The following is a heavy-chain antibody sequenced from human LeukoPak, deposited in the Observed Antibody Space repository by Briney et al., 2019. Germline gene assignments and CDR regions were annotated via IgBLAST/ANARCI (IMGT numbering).Heavy chain of an antibody. J-gene: IGHJ1*01. Sequence: KSSETLSLTCTVSGYSISSGYYWGWIRQPPGKGLEWIGSIYHSGSTYYNPSLKSRVTISVDTSKNQFSLKLSSVTAADTAVYYCARDYYDSSGVFQHWGQGTLVTVSS. CDR3: ARDYYDSSGVFQH. CDR2: IYHSGST. CDR1: GYSISSGYY. D-gene: IGHD3-22*01. V-gene: IGHV4-38-2*02.